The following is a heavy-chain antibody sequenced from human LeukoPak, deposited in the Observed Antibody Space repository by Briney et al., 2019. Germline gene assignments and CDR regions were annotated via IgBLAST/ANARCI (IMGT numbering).Heavy chain of an antibody. D-gene: IGHD2-2*01. V-gene: IGHV4-39*01. J-gene: IGHJ4*02. CDR3: ASGDIVVVPAAMDC. Sequence: PSETLSLTCTVSGGSISSSSYYWGWLRQPRGKGLEWIGSIYYSGSTYSNPSLKTRVTISVDTAKNQFSLKLSSVTAADTAVYYCASGDIVVVPAAMDCWGQGTPVSVSS. CDR2: IYYSGST. CDR1: GGSISSSSYY.